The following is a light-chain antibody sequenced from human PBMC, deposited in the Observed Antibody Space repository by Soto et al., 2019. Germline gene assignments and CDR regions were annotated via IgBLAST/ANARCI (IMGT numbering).Light chain of an antibody. CDR1: SSDVGGYNY. J-gene: IGLJ1*01. Sequence: QSALTQPASVSGSPEQSITISCTGTSSDVGGYNYVSWYQQHPGKAPKLIIYEVTNRPSGVSNRFSGSKSGDTASLTISGLQAEDEADYYCSSYTSRTTPYVFGGGTKVTVL. CDR2: EVT. V-gene: IGLV2-14*01. CDR3: SSYTSRTTPYV.